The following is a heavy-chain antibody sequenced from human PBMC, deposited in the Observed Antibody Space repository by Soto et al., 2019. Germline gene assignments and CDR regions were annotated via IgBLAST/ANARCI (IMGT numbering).Heavy chain of an antibody. J-gene: IGHJ4*02. CDR1: EGSSGSLY. Sequence: PSLTLPVTRTVSEGSSGSLYWSWIRQQAGKGLEWIGRIYTSGSTNYNPSLKSRVTMSVDTSKNQFSLKLSSVTAADTALYYCAISFQYDYTGAYSDYWGQGTLVTIS. CDR2: IYTSGST. V-gene: IGHV4-4*07. D-gene: IGHD2-8*02. CDR3: AISFQYDYTGAYSDY.